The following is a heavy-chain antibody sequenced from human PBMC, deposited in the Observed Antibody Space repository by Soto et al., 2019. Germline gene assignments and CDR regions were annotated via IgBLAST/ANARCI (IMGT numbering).Heavy chain of an antibody. Sequence: GESLKISCKGSGYSFTSYWIGWVRQMPGKGLEWMGIIYPGDSDTRYSPSFQGQVTISADKSISTAYLQWSSLKASDTAMYYCSIGYYDFWSGYRQYYYYMDVWGKGTTVTVSS. J-gene: IGHJ6*03. D-gene: IGHD3-3*01. CDR1: GYSFTSYW. V-gene: IGHV5-51*01. CDR3: SIGYYDFWSGYRQYYYYMDV. CDR2: IYPGDSDT.